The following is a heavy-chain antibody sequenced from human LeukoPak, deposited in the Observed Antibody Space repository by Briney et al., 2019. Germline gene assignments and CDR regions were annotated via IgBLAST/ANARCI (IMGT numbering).Heavy chain of an antibody. D-gene: IGHD5-18*01. CDR3: ARGYSYGFGLGYYYYMDV. V-gene: IGHV4-38-2*02. J-gene: IGHJ6*03. CDR2: IYHSGST. Sequence: SETLSLTCTVSGYSISSGYYWGWIRQPPGKGLEWIGSIYHSGSTYYNPSLKSRVTISVDTSKNQLSLKLSSVTAADTAVYYCARGYSYGFGLGYYYYMDVWGKGTTVTISS. CDR1: GYSISSGYY.